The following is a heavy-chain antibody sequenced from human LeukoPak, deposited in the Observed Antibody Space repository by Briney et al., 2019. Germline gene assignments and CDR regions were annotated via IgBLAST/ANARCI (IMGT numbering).Heavy chain of an antibody. CDR1: GFTFSSYA. Sequence: PGRSLRLSCAASGFTFSSYAMHWVRQAPGTGLEWVAVISYDGSNKYYADSVKGRFTISRDNSKNTLYLQMNSLRAEDTAVYYCARERQWLELGAFDIWGQGTVVTVSS. CDR2: ISYDGSNK. J-gene: IGHJ3*02. D-gene: IGHD6-19*01. CDR3: ARERQWLELGAFDI. V-gene: IGHV3-30*04.